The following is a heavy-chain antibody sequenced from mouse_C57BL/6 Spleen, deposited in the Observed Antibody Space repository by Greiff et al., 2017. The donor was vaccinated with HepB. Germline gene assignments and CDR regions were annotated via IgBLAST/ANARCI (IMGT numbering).Heavy chain of an antibody. Sequence: QVHVKQPGTELVKPGASVKLSCKASGYTFTSYWMHWVKQRPGQGLEWIGNINPSNGGTNYNEKFKSKATLTVDKSSSTAYMQLSSLTSEDSAVYYCAREGRLRHAMDYWGQGTSVTVSS. CDR3: AREGRLRHAMDY. CDR1: GYTFTSYW. V-gene: IGHV1-53*01. D-gene: IGHD2-2*01. J-gene: IGHJ4*01. CDR2: INPSNGGT.